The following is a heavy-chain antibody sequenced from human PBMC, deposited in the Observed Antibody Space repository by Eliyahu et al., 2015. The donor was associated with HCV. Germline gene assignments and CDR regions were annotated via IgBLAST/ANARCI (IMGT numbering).Heavy chain of an antibody. D-gene: IGHD2-15*01. Sequence: QVQLQESGPGLVKPSETLSLTCTVSGDSISDYYLSWIRQPPGKGLEWIGYIYYTGSTNYNPSLKSRVTISVDTSKNQFSLKLSSVTAADTAVYYCARLGSSTNNWFDPWGQGTLVTVSS. CDR2: IYYTGST. V-gene: IGHV4-59*08. J-gene: IGHJ5*02. CDR3: ARLGSSTNNWFDP. CDR1: GDSISDYY.